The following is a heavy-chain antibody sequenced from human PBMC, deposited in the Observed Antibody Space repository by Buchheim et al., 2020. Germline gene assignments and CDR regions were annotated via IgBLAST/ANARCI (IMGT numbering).Heavy chain of an antibody. Sequence: EVQLVESGGGLVQPGWSLRLSCAASGFTFSTYTLNWVRQAPGKGLEWVSYISGNSRTIYYAGSVKGRFTISRDNAKNSLYLQMNSLRDEDTAVYYCAREVEDDYGDFRWFDPWGQGTL. J-gene: IGHJ5*02. CDR1: GFTFSTYT. CDR3: AREVEDDYGDFRWFDP. CDR2: ISGNSRTI. D-gene: IGHD4-17*01. V-gene: IGHV3-48*02.